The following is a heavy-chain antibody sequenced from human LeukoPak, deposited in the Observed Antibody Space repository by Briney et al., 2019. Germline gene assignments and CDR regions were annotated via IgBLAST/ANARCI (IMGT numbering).Heavy chain of an antibody. CDR3: ARIPRPAFGGVIFYDAFDI. CDR2: INPNSGGT. J-gene: IGHJ3*02. D-gene: IGHD3-16*02. V-gene: IGHV1-2*02. CDR1: GYTFTGYY. Sequence: ASVKVSCKASGYTFTGYYMHWVRQAPGQGLEWMGWINPNSGGTNYAQKFQGRVTMTRDTSISTAYMELSRLRSDDTAVYYCARIPRPAFGGVIFYDAFDIWGQGTMVTVSS.